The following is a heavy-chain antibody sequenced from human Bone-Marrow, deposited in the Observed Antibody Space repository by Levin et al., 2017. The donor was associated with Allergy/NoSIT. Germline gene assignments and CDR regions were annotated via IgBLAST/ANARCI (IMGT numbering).Heavy chain of an antibody. CDR3: ARGHFPYYYCGMDV. CDR1: GYTFTTYG. CDR2: VSAYSGNT. J-gene: IGHJ6*02. V-gene: IGHV1-18*01. Sequence: GASVKVSCKASGYTFTTYGLTWVRQAPGQGLEWMGWVSAYSGNTNYALNLQDRVTMTTDTATNTAYMQLTSLRSDDTAIYYCARGHFPYYYCGMDVWGQGTTVVVSS.